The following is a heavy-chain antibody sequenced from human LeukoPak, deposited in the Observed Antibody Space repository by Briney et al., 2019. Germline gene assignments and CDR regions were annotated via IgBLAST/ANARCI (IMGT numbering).Heavy chain of an antibody. D-gene: IGHD6-19*01. J-gene: IGHJ4*02. CDR2: ISYDGNIK. CDR1: GFTVSSCG. Sequence: GGSLRLSCAASGFTVSSCGMHWVRQAPGKGLEWVAVISYDGNIKYYANSVKGRFTISRDNSKNTLYLQMNSLRAEDTAVYYCAKRSGDSSGWYTADYWGQGTLVTVSS. CDR3: AKRSGDSSGWYTADY. V-gene: IGHV3-30*18.